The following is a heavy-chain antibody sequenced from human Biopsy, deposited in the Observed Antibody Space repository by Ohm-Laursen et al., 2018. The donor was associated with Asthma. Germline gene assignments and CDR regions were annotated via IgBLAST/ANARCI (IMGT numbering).Heavy chain of an antibody. CDR1: GFTFSSYA. Sequence: SLRLSRAASGFTFSSYAMSWVRQAPGKGLEWVSSISGSGGATYYADSVKGRFTISRDNAKNSLYLQMNSLRAEDTALYYCARGGGAMDVWGQGTTVTVSS. D-gene: IGHD2-15*01. CDR3: ARGGGAMDV. CDR2: ISGSGGAT. V-gene: IGHV3-23*01. J-gene: IGHJ6*02.